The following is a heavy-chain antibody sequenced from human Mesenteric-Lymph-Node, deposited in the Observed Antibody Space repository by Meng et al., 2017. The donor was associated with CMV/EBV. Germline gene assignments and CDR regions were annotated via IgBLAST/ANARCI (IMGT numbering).Heavy chain of an antibody. D-gene: IGHD2-2*01. CDR3: ARAPRYCSSTSCHAYPDY. V-gene: IGHV4-31*02. CDR2: IYHSETT. J-gene: IGHJ4*02. Sequence: SGGISYWGWVRQNPGKGLEWIGYIYHSETTYYNPSLKSRVSISVDTSKNQFSLKVNSVTAADTAVYYCARAPRYCSSTSCHAYPDYWGQGTLVTVSS. CDR1: SGGISY.